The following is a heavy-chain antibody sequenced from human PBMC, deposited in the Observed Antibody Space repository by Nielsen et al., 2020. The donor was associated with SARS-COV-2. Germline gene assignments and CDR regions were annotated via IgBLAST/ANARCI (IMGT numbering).Heavy chain of an antibody. Sequence: WIRQPPGKGLEWIGEINHSGSTNYNASLKSRVTISVDTSKNQFSLKMRSVTAADTAVYYCVRYCSSTSCPRYYYYYYMDVWGKGTTVTVSS. V-gene: IGHV4-34*01. CDR3: VRYCSSTSCPRYYYYYYMDV. CDR2: INHSGST. D-gene: IGHD2-2*01. J-gene: IGHJ6*03.